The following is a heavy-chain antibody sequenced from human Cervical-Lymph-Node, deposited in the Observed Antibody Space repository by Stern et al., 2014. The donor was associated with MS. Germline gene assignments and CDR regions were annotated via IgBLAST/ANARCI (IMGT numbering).Heavy chain of an antibody. D-gene: IGHD3-3*01. Sequence: EVQLVESGGGLVQPGGSLTLSCEASGFTFSSHWMHWVRQAPGKGLGWVASMYNDGSSITYAYCVKGRFTISRDNAKNLLHLQLSSLRAEDTAVYYCARAPAFDIWGGYHDYLDFWGQGTLVTVST. V-gene: IGHV3-74*01. J-gene: IGHJ4*02. CDR1: GFTFSSHW. CDR2: MYNDGSSI. CDR3: ARAPAFDIWGGYHDYLDF.